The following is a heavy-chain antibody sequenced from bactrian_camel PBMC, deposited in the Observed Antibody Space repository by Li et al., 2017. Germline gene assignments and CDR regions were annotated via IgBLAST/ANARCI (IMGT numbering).Heavy chain of an antibody. D-gene: IGHD7*01. CDR3: AARQDPRLPERWRFVPSAFDY. CDR2: IDSDGRT. J-gene: IGHJ4*01. V-gene: IGHV3S53*01. Sequence: HVQLVESGGGSVQTGGSLRLSCVAAGDTSSIVRMAWFRQAPGKEREGVAAIDSDGRTTYVDSVKGRFTISKDNAKNTLYLQLTSLEQDDTALYYCAARQDPRLPERWRFVPSAFDYWGQGTQVTVS. CDR1: GDTSSIVR.